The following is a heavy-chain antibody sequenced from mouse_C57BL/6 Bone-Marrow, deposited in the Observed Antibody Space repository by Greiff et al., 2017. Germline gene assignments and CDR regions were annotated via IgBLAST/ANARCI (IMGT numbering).Heavy chain of an antibody. J-gene: IGHJ2*01. CDR3: ASDGYYGDY. V-gene: IGHV5-6*01. CDR1: GFTFSSYG. D-gene: IGHD2-3*01. Sequence: EVQGVESGGDLVKPGGSLKLSCAASGFTFSSYGMSWVRQTPDKRLEWVATISSGGSYTYYPDSVKGRFTISRDNAKNTLYLQMSSLKSEDTAMYYGASDGYYGDYWGQGTTLTVSS. CDR2: ISSGGSYT.